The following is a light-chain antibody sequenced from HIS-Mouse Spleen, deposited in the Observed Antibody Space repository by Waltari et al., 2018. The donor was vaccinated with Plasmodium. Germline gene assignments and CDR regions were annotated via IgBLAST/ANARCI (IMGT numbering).Light chain of an antibody. CDR2: LGS. CDR1: QSLLHSNGYNY. V-gene: IGKV2-28*01. CDR3: MQAIQPFT. J-gene: IGKJ4*01. Sequence: EIVITASPLPLPVTPGEPASISCRSSQSLLHSNGYNYLDWYLQKPGQSPQLLIYLGSNRASGVADRFSGSGSGTDSTLKISRVEAEDVVVYYCMQAIQPFTFGGGTKVEIK.